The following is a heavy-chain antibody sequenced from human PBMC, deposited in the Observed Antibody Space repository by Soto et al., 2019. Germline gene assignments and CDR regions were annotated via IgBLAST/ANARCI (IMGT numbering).Heavy chain of an antibody. Sequence: SETLSLTCAVSGGSISSSNWWSWVRQPPGKGLEWVGEIYHSGSTYYNMSLKSRVTISVDKSNNQFSLKLTSMTAADSAVYYCARVGYTSGHYFDYWGQGTLVTVSS. J-gene: IGHJ4*02. D-gene: IGHD5-18*01. CDR1: GGSISSSNW. CDR3: ARVGYTSGHYFDY. V-gene: IGHV4-4*02. CDR2: IYHSGST.